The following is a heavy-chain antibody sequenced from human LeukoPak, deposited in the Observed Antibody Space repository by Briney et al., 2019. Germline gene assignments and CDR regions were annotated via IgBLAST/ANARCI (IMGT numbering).Heavy chain of an antibody. CDR2: INPNSGGT. V-gene: IGHV1-2*02. J-gene: IGHJ6*03. CDR3: ARARFYYYYMDV. Sequence: ASVKVSCKASGYTFTSFDINWVRQATGQGLEWMGWINPNSGGTNYAQKFQGRVTMTRDTSISTAYMELSRLRSDDTAVYYCARARFYYYYMDVWGKGTTVTISS. CDR1: GYTFTSFD. D-gene: IGHD3-3*01.